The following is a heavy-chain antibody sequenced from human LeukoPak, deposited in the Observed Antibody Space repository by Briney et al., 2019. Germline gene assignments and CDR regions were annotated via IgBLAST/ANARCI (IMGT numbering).Heavy chain of an antibody. Sequence: PGGSLRLSCAASGFTVSSNYMSWVRQAPGKGLEWVSVIYSGGSTYYADSVKGRFTISRDNSKNTLYLQMNSLRAEDTAVYYCARDRVGNWFDPWGQGTLVTVSS. V-gene: IGHV3-66*01. J-gene: IGHJ5*02. CDR3: ARDRVGNWFDP. CDR1: GFTVSSNY. CDR2: IYSGGST. D-gene: IGHD3-16*01.